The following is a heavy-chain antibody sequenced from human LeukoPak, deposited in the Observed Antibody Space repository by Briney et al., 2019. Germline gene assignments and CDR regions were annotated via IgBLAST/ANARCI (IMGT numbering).Heavy chain of an antibody. Sequence: ASVTVSCKASGYTFTSYGFSWVRQAPGQGREGTGWISAYNGSTNYAQKLQGRVTMTTATSTSTAYMELRSLRSDDTAVYSCARYHGGKPRRGYYFDYWGQGALVTVSS. D-gene: IGHD4-23*01. CDR2: ISAYNGST. J-gene: IGHJ4*02. V-gene: IGHV1-18*01. CDR3: ARYHGGKPRRGYYFDY. CDR1: GYTFTSYG.